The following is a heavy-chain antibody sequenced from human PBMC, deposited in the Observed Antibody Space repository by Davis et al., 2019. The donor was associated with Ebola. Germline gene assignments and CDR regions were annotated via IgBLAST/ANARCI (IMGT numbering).Heavy chain of an antibody. CDR3: ARWGSSSWYRTFDY. D-gene: IGHD6-13*01. CDR1: GFTFSSYS. Sequence: ESLKISCAASGFTFSSYSMNWIRQPPGKGLEWIGSIYYSGSTYYNPSLKSRVTISVDTSKNQFSLKLSSVTAADTAVYYCARWGSSSWYRTFDYWGQGTLVTVSS. CDR2: IYYSGST. J-gene: IGHJ4*02. V-gene: IGHV4-39*07.